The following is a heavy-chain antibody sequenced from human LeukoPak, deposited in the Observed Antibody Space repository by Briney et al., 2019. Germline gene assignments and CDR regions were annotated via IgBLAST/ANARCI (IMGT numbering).Heavy chain of an antibody. Sequence: GGSLRLSCAASGFTFSSYSMNWVRQAPGKGLEWVSYISSSSSPTYYADSVKGRFTTSRDNAKNSLYLQMNSLRDEDTAVYYCARDYYDSSGHYYVDSWGQGTLVTVSS. CDR3: ARDYYDSSGHYYVDS. V-gene: IGHV3-48*02. CDR1: GFTFSSYS. CDR2: ISSSSSPT. J-gene: IGHJ4*02. D-gene: IGHD3-22*01.